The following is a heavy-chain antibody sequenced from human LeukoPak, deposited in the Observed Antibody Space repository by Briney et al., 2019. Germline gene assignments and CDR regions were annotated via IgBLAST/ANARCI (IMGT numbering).Heavy chain of an antibody. D-gene: IGHD2-2*01. J-gene: IGHJ4*02. CDR3: TTVPTSYDYYFDY. V-gene: IGHV3-15*01. Sequence: PGGSLRLSCAASGFTFSNAWMSWVRQAPGKGLEWVGRIKSKTDGGTTDYAAPVKGRFTISRDDSKNTLYLQMNSLKTEDTAVYYCTTVPTSYDYYFDYWGQGTLVTVSS. CDR2: IKSKTDGGTT. CDR1: GFTFSNAW.